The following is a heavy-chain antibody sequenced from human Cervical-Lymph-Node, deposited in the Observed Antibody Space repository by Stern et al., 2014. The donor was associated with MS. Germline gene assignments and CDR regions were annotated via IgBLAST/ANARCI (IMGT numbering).Heavy chain of an antibody. CDR1: GGSISSAEYY. J-gene: IGHJ4*02. V-gene: IGHV4-30-4*01. D-gene: IGHD5-24*01. CDR3: SRDADAYSLVFGY. CDR2: IHNSGTT. Sequence: QVQLQESGPGLVKPSQTLSLTCAVTGGSISSAEYYWSWIRQSPGKGLEWMWYIHNSGTTYYNPSLKSRVTISVDTSKNQFSLKVRSVTAADTAVYYCSRDADAYSLVFGYWGRGTLVTVSS.